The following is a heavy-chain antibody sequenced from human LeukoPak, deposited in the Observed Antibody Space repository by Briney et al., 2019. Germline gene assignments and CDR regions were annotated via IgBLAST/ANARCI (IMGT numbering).Heavy chain of an antibody. D-gene: IGHD1-26*01. V-gene: IGHV3-30*18. Sequence: PGGSLRLSCAASGFTFSSYGMHWVRQAPGKGLEWVAVISYDGSNKYYADSVKGRFTISRDNSKNTLYLQMNSLRAEDTAVYYCAKDNVGYWGQGTLVTVS. J-gene: IGHJ4*02. CDR2: ISYDGSNK. CDR3: AKDNVGY. CDR1: GFTFSSYG.